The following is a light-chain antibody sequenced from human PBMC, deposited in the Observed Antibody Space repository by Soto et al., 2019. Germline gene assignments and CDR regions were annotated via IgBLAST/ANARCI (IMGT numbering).Light chain of an antibody. Sequence: QSALTQPASVSGSPGQSITISCTGTSSDVGGYNYVSWYQQHPGKAPKLMIYDVSYRPSGVSNRFSGSKSGNTASLTISGLQAEDEDDYYCSSYTSSSTLVFGTGTKLTVL. CDR2: DVS. CDR3: SSYTSSSTLV. V-gene: IGLV2-14*01. J-gene: IGLJ1*01. CDR1: SSDVGGYNY.